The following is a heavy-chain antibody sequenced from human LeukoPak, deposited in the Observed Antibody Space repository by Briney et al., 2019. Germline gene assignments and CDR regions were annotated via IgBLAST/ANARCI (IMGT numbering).Heavy chain of an antibody. CDR2: IKSKTDGETT. V-gene: IGHV3-15*07. J-gene: IGHJ4*02. Sequence: GGSLRLSCAASGFTFSNARMNWVRQAPGKGLEWVGRIKSKTDGETTDFGAPVKGRFAISRDDSKNTMYLHMSSLRTEDTAVYYCTTGNWGPYWGQGTLVTVSS. D-gene: IGHD7-27*01. CDR3: TTGNWGPY. CDR1: GFTFSNAR.